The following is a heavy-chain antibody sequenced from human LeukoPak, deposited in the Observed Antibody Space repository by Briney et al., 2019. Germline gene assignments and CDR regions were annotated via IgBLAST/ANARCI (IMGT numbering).Heavy chain of an antibody. Sequence: PGGSLRLSCAASGFTFSSYALSWVRQAPGKGLEWVSAISGSGGSTYYADSVKGRFTISRDNSKNTLYLQMNSLRAEDTAVYYCAKRVRHMTTVTTYYFDYWGQGTLVTVSS. CDR2: ISGSGGST. J-gene: IGHJ4*02. V-gene: IGHV3-23*01. CDR1: GFTFSSYA. CDR3: AKRVRHMTTVTTYYFDY. D-gene: IGHD4-17*01.